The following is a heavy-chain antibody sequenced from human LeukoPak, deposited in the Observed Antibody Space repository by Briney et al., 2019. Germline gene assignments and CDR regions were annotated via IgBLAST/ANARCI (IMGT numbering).Heavy chain of an antibody. V-gene: IGHV5-51*01. Sequence: PGESLKISCKVSGYSFTSYWIGWVRQIPGKGLDWMGIIYPGDSDTRYSHSFPGQVPISADKSISTAYLQWSSLKASDTATYYCARHGQYSYEGHNCFDPWGQGTLVTVSS. D-gene: IGHD5-18*01. CDR3: ARHGQYSYEGHNCFDP. J-gene: IGHJ5*02. CDR1: GYSFTSYW. CDR2: IYPGDSDT.